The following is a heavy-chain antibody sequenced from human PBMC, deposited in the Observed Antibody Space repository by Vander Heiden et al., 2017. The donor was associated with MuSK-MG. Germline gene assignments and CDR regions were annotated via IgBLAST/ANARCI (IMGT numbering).Heavy chain of an antibody. Sequence: QVQLQQWGAGLLKPSETLSLTCAVYGGSFSGYYWSWIRQPPGKGLEWIGEINHSGSTNYNPSLKSRVTISVDTSKNQFSLKLSSVTAADTAVYYCARTDHRYYYYGMDVWGQGTTVTVSS. J-gene: IGHJ6*02. V-gene: IGHV4-34*01. CDR3: ARTDHRYYYYGMDV. CDR1: GGSFSGYY. CDR2: INHSGST.